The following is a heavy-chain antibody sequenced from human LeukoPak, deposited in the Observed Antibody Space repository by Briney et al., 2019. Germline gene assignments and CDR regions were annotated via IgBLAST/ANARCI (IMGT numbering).Heavy chain of an antibody. Sequence: GASVKVSCKASGYTFTSYHMHLVRQAPGQGLEWMGIINPSGGSTSYAQKFQGRVTMTRDTSTSTVYMELSSLRSEDTAVYYCARDAEGIAVAGKQGDFDYWGQGTLVTVSS. CDR2: INPSGGST. J-gene: IGHJ4*02. D-gene: IGHD6-19*01. CDR1: GYTFTSYH. V-gene: IGHV1-46*01. CDR3: ARDAEGIAVAGKQGDFDY.